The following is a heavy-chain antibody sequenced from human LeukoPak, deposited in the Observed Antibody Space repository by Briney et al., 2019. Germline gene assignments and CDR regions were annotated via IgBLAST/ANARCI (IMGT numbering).Heavy chain of an antibody. Sequence: PSETLSLTCSVSGGSIRSSDDYWGFVRQTPGKGLEWMGSIYYTGSSHYNPSLKSRATISVDTSKNQFSLKLSSVTAADTAVYYCARVDSNNWYDSRGYFDYWGQGTLVTVSS. D-gene: IGHD6-13*01. J-gene: IGHJ4*02. CDR1: GGSIRSSDDY. CDR2: IYYTGSS. V-gene: IGHV4-39*07. CDR3: ARVDSNNWYDSRGYFDY.